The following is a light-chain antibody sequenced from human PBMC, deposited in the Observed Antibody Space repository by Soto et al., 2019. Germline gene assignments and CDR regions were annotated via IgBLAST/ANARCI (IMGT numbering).Light chain of an antibody. CDR2: KAS. CDR3: QQYNSYTFT. CDR1: QSISSW. V-gene: IGKV1-5*03. J-gene: IGKJ4*01. Sequence: DIQMTQSPSTLSASVGDRVTITCRASQSISSWVAWYQQKPGKAPKLLIYKASSLESGVPSRFSGSGSGTEFTLTISSLQPDDFATYYCQQYNSYTFTFGGGTKVEIK.